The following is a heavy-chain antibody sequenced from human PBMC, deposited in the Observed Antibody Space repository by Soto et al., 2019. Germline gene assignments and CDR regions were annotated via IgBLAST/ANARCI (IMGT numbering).Heavy chain of an antibody. Sequence: SVKVSCKASGGTFSSYAISWVRQAPGQGLEWMGGTIPIFGTANYAQKFQGRVTITADKSTSTAYMELSSLRSEDTAVYYCARHATYYYDSSGYYHFDYWGQGTLVTVSS. CDR2: TIPIFGTA. CDR1: GGTFSSYA. V-gene: IGHV1-69*06. J-gene: IGHJ4*02. D-gene: IGHD3-22*01. CDR3: ARHATYYYDSSGYYHFDY.